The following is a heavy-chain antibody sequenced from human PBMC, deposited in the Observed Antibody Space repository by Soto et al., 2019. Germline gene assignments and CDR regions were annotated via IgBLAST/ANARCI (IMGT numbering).Heavy chain of an antibody. V-gene: IGHV4-30-4*01. CDR2: IYSTGSS. CDR3: ARDGIKLWLSGRDRFDP. J-gene: IGHJ5*02. CDR1: GGSISSGNYY. Sequence: SETLSLTCTVSGGSISSGNYYWSWSRQSPGKGLECIGYIYSTGSSYYNPSLRSRVSMSVDTSKNQFSLNLSSVTAADTAVYFSARDGIKLWLSGRDRFDPCGQGTLGTV. D-gene: IGHD5-18*01.